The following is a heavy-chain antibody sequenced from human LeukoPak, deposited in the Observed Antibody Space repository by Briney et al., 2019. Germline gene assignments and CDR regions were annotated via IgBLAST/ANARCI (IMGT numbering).Heavy chain of an antibody. CDR2: IYYSGST. V-gene: IGHV4-61*01. CDR1: GGSVSSGSYY. D-gene: IGHD4-17*01. Sequence: SETLSLTCTVSGGSVSSGSYYWSCIRQPPGKGLEWIGYIYYSGSTNYNPSLKSRVTISVDTSKNQFSLKLSSVTAADTAVYYCARGTVTKGGAFDIWGQGTMVTVSS. CDR3: ARGTVTKGGAFDI. J-gene: IGHJ3*02.